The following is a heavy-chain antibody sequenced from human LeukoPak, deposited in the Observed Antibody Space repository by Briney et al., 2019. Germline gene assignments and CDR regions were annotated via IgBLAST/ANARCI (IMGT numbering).Heavy chain of an antibody. J-gene: IGHJ3*02. CDR2: MNPNSGNT. Sequence: ASVKVSCKASGYTFTSYDINWVRQATGQGLEWMGWMNPNSGNTGYAQKFQGRVTITRNTSISTAYMELSSLRSEDTAVYYCARAVVPAAIQTPADAFDIWGQGTMVTVSS. V-gene: IGHV1-8*03. D-gene: IGHD2-2*01. CDR1: GYTFTSYD. CDR3: ARAVVPAAIQTPADAFDI.